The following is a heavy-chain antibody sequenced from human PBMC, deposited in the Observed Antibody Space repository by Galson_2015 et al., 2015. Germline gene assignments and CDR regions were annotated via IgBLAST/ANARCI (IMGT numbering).Heavy chain of an antibody. J-gene: IGHJ2*01. D-gene: IGHD6-19*01. CDR2: IYSSGST. CDR1: GGSISSGNYY. V-gene: IGHV4-61*02. CDR3: AREAVAESDGWYFDL. Sequence: TLSLTCTVSGGSISSGNYYWSWIRQPAGKGLEWIGRIYSSGSTNSNPSLKSRATVSVDTSKNQFSLKLSSVTAADTAVYFCAREAVAESDGWYFDLRGRGTLVTVSS.